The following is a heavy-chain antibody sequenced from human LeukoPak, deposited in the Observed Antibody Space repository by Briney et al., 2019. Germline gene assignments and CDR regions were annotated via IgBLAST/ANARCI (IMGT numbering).Heavy chain of an antibody. D-gene: IGHD3-10*01. CDR1: GGSISSGGYY. V-gene: IGHV4-31*03. J-gene: IGHJ5*02. Sequence: SQTLSLTCTVSGGSISSGGYYWSWIRQHPGKGLEWIGYIYYSGSTYYNPSLKSRITISVDTSKNQFSLKLSSVTAADTAVYYCARVNYGSGSYYKFDPWGQGTLVTVSS. CDR2: IYYSGST. CDR3: ARVNYGSGSYYKFDP.